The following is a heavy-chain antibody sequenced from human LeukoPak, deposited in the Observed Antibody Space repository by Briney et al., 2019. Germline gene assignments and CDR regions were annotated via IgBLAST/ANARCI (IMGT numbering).Heavy chain of an antibody. CDR3: ARGRDGYRTHAFDI. Sequence: GSLRLSCAASGFTFSSYWMSWVRQAPGKGLEWVANIKQDGSEKYYVDSVKGRFTISRDNAKNSLYLQMNSLRAEDTAVYYCARGRDGYRTHAFDIWGQGTMVTVSS. V-gene: IGHV3-7*01. J-gene: IGHJ3*02. CDR1: GFTFSSYW. CDR2: IKQDGSEK. D-gene: IGHD5-24*01.